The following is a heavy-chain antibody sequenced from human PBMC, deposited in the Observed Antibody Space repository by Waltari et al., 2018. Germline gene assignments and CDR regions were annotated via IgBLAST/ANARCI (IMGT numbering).Heavy chain of an antibody. D-gene: IGHD3-16*01. CDR2: ISNSGLST. CDR1: GFTFSSYA. Sequence: EVQLLESGGGLVQPGGSLRLSCAASGFTFSSYAMSWVRQAPGKGLEWVSAISNSGLSTYYADSVKGRFTISRDNSKNTLFLQMNSLRGEDTAVYYCAKRGSYLDYWGQGTLVTVSS. CDR3: AKRGSYLDY. J-gene: IGHJ4*02. V-gene: IGHV3-23*01.